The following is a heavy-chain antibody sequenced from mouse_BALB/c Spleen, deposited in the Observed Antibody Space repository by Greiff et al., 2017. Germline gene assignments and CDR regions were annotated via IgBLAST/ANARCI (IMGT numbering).Heavy chain of an antibody. CDR1: GFTFSSYA. J-gene: IGHJ4*01. Sequence: EVNLVESGGGLVKPGGSLKLSCAASGFTFSSYAMSSVRQSPEKRLEWVAEISSGGSYTYYPDTVTGRFTISRDNAKNTLYLEMSSLRSEDTAMYYCARGLLSYYYAMDYWGQGTSVTVSS. CDR2: ISSGGSYT. V-gene: IGHV5-9-4*01. D-gene: IGHD2-10*01. CDR3: ARGLLSYYYAMDY.